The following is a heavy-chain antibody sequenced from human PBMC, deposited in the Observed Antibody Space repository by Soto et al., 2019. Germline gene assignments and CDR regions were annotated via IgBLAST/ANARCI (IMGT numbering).Heavy chain of an antibody. D-gene: IGHD3-3*01. J-gene: IGHJ6*02. CDR2: IIPIFGTA. Sequence: SVKVSCKASGVTFSRYAISWVRQAPGQGLEWMGGIIPIFGTANYAQKFQGRVTITADESTSTAYMELSSLRSEDTAVYYCGVVIISYYYGMDVWGQGTTVTVSS. CDR1: GVTFSRYA. V-gene: IGHV1-69*13. CDR3: GVVIISYYYGMDV.